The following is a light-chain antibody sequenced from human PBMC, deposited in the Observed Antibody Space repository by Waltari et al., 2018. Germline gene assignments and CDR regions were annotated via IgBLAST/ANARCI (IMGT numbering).Light chain of an antibody. CDR2: DVS. V-gene: IGLV2-14*01. CDR3: SSYTSSSTLWV. CDR1: SSDVGAYNF. J-gene: IGLJ3*02. Sequence: QSALTQPASVSGSPGQSITISCTGTSSDVGAYNFVSWYQQHPGKAPKLMIYDVSNRPSGVSNRFSGSKSGNTASLTISALQAEDEADYYCSSYTSSSTLWVFGGGTKLTIL.